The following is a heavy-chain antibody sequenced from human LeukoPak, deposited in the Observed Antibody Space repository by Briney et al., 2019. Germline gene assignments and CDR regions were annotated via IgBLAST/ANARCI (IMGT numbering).Heavy chain of an antibody. CDR1: GFTFSSHG. Sequence: GGSLRLSCAASGFTFSSHGMHWVRQAPGKGLEWVSIIWYDGSDEYYADSVKGRFTISRDNSKNTLYLQMNSLRAEDTAVYYCARDGGYHSSGPFDYWGQGALVTVSS. J-gene: IGHJ4*02. V-gene: IGHV3-33*01. D-gene: IGHD3-22*01. CDR2: IWYDGSDE. CDR3: ARDGGYHSSGPFDY.